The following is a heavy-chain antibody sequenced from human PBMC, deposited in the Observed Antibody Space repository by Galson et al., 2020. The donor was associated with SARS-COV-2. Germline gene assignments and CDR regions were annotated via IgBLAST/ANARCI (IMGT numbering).Heavy chain of an antibody. CDR3: ARALRYFDAKGRAGGMDV. CDR1: GFTFSSFW. Sequence: GESLKISCAASGFTFSSFWMSWLRQTPGKGLEWVANIEHDGGLQYYAGSVKGRFTISRDNAKNSLYLQMNSLRAEDTAVYYCARALRYFDAKGRAGGMDVWGQGTTVTVSS. D-gene: IGHD3-9*01. V-gene: IGHV3-7*03. J-gene: IGHJ6*02. CDR2: IEHDGGLQ.